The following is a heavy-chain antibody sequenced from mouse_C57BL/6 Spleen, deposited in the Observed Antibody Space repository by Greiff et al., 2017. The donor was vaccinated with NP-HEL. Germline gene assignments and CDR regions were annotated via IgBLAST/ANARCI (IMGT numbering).Heavy chain of an antibody. J-gene: IGHJ3*01. CDR1: GYAFTNYL. Sequence: VQLQQSGAELVRPGTSVKVSCKASGYAFTNYLIEWVKQRPGQGLEWIGVINPGSGGTNYNEKFKGKATLTADKSSSTAYMQRSSLTSEDSAVYFCARGGDGYSSWFAYWGQGTLVTVSA. D-gene: IGHD2-3*01. CDR3: ARGGDGYSSWFAY. V-gene: IGHV1-54*01. CDR2: INPGSGGT.